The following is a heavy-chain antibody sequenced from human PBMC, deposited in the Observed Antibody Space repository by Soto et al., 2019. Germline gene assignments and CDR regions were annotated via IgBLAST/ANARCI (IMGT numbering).Heavy chain of an antibody. D-gene: IGHD1-26*01. J-gene: IGHJ4*02. CDR3: ARYSGSYVNYFDY. CDR2: IDPSDSYT. CDR1: GYRLTSYW. V-gene: IGHV5-10-1*01. Sequence: GESPKISCKGSGYRLTSYWISWVRQMPGKGLEWMGRIDPSDSYTNYSPSFQGHVTISADKSISTAYLQWSSLKASDTSMYYCARYSGSYVNYFDYWGQGTLVTVSS.